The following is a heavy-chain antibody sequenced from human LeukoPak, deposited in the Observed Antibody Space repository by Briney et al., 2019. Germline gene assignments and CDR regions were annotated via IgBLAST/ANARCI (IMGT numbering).Heavy chain of an antibody. Sequence: SETLSLTCTVSGGSISSYYWSWSRQPPGKGLEWIGYIYYSGSTNNNPSLRSRVTMSVDTSKNQFSLKLTSVTAADTAVYYCARGYYDSSGFSAPFDYWGQGTPVTVSS. J-gene: IGHJ4*02. CDR3: ARGYYDSSGFSAPFDY. V-gene: IGHV4-59*01. D-gene: IGHD3-22*01. CDR1: GGSISSYY. CDR2: IYYSGST.